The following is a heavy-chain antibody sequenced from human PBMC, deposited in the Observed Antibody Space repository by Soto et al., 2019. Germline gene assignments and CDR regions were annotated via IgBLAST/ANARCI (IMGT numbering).Heavy chain of an antibody. CDR1: GFTFSEYS. J-gene: IGHJ3*02. CDR2: IANGDNHI. V-gene: IGHV3-21*01. Sequence: PGGSLRLSCAAPGFTFSEYSFLWVRQAPGKGLEWLSFIANGDNHISYSDSVKGRFTISRDNAKNSVYLQLNSLRADDSAVYYCARENGHCTDACNRGAFDIWGQGTTVTVSS. CDR3: ARENGHCTDACNRGAFDI. D-gene: IGHD2-2*01.